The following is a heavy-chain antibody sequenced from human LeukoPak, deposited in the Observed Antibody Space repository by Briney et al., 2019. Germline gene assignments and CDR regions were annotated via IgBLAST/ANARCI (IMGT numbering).Heavy chain of an antibody. J-gene: IGHJ4*02. D-gene: IGHD6-19*01. Sequence: ASVKVSCKASGYTFTGFYIHWVRQAPGQELEWMGWINLNSGGTDYAQRFQGRIIMTRDTSITTAYMELSSLTSDDTAIYYCASRPDTSSVTLFDYWGQGALVTVSS. V-gene: IGHV1-2*02. CDR2: INLNSGGT. CDR1: GYTFTGFY. CDR3: ASRPDTSSVTLFDY.